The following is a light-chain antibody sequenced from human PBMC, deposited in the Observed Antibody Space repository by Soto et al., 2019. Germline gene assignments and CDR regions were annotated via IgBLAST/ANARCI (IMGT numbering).Light chain of an antibody. V-gene: IGKV1-9*01. CDR2: AAS. CDR1: QGISSY. CDR3: QQRSNWPHP. Sequence: IHLTQTPSSLSASVGDRVTITCRASQGISSYLAWYQQKPGKAPKLLIYAASTLQSGVPSRFSGSGSGTDFTLTISSLEPEDFAVYYCQQRSNWPHPFGQGTRLEIK. J-gene: IGKJ5*01.